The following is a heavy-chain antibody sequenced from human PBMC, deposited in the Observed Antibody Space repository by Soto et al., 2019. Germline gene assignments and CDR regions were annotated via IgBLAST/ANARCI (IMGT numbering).Heavy chain of an antibody. Sequence: PSETLSLTCTVSGGSIISSSYYWGWIRQPPGKGLEWIGSIYSSGSTYYTPSLKSRVTISVDTSKNQFSLKLSSVTAADTAVYYCARGRNLAGLYYYGSSGYSSYFDYWGQGTMVTVSS. CDR2: IYSSGST. CDR3: ARGRNLAGLYYYGSSGYSSYFDY. CDR1: GGSIISSSYY. D-gene: IGHD3-22*01. J-gene: IGHJ4*02. V-gene: IGHV4-39*01.